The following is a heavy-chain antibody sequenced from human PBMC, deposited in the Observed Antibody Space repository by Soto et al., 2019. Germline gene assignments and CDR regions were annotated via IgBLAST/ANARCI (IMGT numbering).Heavy chain of an antibody. V-gene: IGHV3-23*01. CDR1: GFTFSNHS. CDR2: ISGSGGTT. Sequence: QPAGSLRLSCAASGFTFSNHSMSWVRQAPGEGLEWVSAISGSGGTTYYADSVKGRFTISRDNSKNTLYLQMNSLRAEDTAVYYCAKGGRSVPAAMFYMDVWGKGTTVTVSS. D-gene: IGHD2-2*01. CDR3: AKGGRSVPAAMFYMDV. J-gene: IGHJ6*03.